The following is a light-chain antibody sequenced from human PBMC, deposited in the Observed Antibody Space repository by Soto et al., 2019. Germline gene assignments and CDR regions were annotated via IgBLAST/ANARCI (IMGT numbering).Light chain of an antibody. CDR3: XQYNDWPQT. J-gene: IGKJ1*01. V-gene: IGKV3-15*01. CDR1: QSVSTN. Sequence: EIVMTQSPGTLSLSPGERATLSCRASQSVSTNLAWYQQIPGQAPRLLIYGASTRATGIPARFSGSGSGTEFTLAISSXQXXXXXXXXXXQYNDWPQTFGLGTKVEIK. CDR2: GAS.